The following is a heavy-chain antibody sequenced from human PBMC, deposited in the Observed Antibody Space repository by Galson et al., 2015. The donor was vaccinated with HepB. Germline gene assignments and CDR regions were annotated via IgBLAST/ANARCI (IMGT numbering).Heavy chain of an antibody. Sequence: SLRLSCAASGFTFSSYAMHWVRQAPGKGLEWVAVISYDGSNKYYADSVKGRFTISRDNSKNTLYLQMNSLRADDTAVYYCTKGGYFERVSNWFDPWGQGTLVTVSS. D-gene: IGHD3-9*01. J-gene: IGHJ5*02. CDR1: GFTFSSYA. CDR2: ISYDGSNK. V-gene: IGHV3-30-3*01. CDR3: TKGGYFERVSNWFDP.